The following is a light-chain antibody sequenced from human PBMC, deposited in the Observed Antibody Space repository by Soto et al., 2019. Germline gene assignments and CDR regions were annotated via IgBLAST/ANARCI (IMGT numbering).Light chain of an antibody. V-gene: IGLV2-14*01. CDR2: EVS. CDR3: SSYAGSSNV. Sequence: QSVLNQPASVSGSPGQSITISCTGTSSDVGGYNYVSWYQQHPGKAPKLMIYEVSYRPSGVSDRSSGSKSGNTASLTVSGLQAEDEADYYCSSYAGSSNVFGTGTKVTVL. CDR1: SSDVGGYNY. J-gene: IGLJ1*01.